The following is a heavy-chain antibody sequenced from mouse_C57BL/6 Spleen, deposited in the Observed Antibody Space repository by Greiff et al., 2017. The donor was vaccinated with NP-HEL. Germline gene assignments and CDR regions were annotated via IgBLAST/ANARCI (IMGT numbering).Heavy chain of an antibody. CDR3: AKNWDYAMDY. D-gene: IGHD4-1*01. V-gene: IGHV3-6*01. J-gene: IGHJ4*01. CDR2: ISYDGSN. Sequence: VQLKESGPGLVKPSQSLSLTCSVTGYSITSGYYWNWIRQFPGNKLEWMGYISYDGSNNYNPSLKNRISITRDTSKNQFFLKLNSVTTEDTATYYCAKNWDYAMDYWGQGTSVTVSS. CDR1: GYSITSGYY.